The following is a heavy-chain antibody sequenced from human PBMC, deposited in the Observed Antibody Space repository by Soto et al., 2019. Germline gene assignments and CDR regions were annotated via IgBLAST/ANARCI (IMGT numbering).Heavy chain of an antibody. V-gene: IGHV4-59*01. CDR3: ARWLGRGSSSRGAPVYYYMDV. Sequence: SETLSLTCTVSGGSISSYYWSWIRQPPGKGLEWIGYIYYSGSTNYNPSLKSRVTISVDTSKNQFSLKLSSVTAADTAVYYCARWLGRGSSSRGAPVYYYMDVWGKGTTVTVSS. CDR1: GGSISSYY. CDR2: IYYSGST. D-gene: IGHD6-6*01. J-gene: IGHJ6*03.